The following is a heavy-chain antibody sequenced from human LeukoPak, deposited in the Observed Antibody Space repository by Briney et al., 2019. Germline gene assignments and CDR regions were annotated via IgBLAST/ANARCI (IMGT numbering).Heavy chain of an antibody. CDR2: IIPIFGTA. CDR1: GGTFSSYA. V-gene: IGHV1-69*13. CDR3: ARVVGCSGGSCLSLQH. D-gene: IGHD2-15*01. J-gene: IGHJ1*01. Sequence: SVKVSCTASGGTFSSYAISWVRQAPGQGLEWMGGIIPIFGTANYAQTFQGRVTITADESTSTAYMELSSLRSEDTAVYYCARVVGCSGGSCLSLQHWGQGTLVTVSS.